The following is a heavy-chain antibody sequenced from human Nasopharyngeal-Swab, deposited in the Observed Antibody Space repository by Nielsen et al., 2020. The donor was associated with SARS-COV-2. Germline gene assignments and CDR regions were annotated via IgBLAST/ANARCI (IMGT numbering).Heavy chain of an antibody. CDR2: SRVKANSYSA. J-gene: IGHJ4*02. Sequence: GGSLRLSCVASGFNLGDYYMDWVRQAPGKGLEWLGHSRVKANSYSAEYAASVTGRFTFSREESRNLLYLQMNGLTTEDTAVYYCARVGICYNDWCGSYDSWGQGTLVTVSS. CDR1: GFNLGDYY. CDR3: ARVGICYNDWCGSYDS. D-gene: IGHD3-9*01. V-gene: IGHV3-72*01.